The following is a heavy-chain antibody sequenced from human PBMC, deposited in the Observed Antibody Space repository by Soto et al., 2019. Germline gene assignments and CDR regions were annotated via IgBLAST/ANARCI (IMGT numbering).Heavy chain of an antibody. V-gene: IGHV1-2*02. D-gene: IGHD2-8*02. J-gene: IGHJ6*02. CDR3: ARVGASGGPPYYYYYGMDV. CDR1: GYTFTGYY. CDR2: INPNSGGT. Sequence: ASVKVSCKASGYTFTGYYMHWVRQAPGRGLEWMGWINPNSGGTNYAQKFQGRVTMTRDTSISTAYMELSRLRSDDTAVYYCARVGASGGPPYYYYYGMDVWGQGTTVTVSS.